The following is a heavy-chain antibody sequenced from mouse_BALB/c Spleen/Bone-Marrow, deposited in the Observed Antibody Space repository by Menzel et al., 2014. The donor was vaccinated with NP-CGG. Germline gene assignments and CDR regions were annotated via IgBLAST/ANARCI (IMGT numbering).Heavy chain of an antibody. J-gene: IGHJ3*01. CDR1: GFTFSSYT. CDR3: TRDRYYGNSFAY. D-gene: IGHD2-1*01. Sequence: EVKLMESGGGLVKPGGSLKLSCAASGFTFSSYTMSWIRQTPEKRLEWVATISSGGSYTYYPDSVKGRFTISGDNAKNTLYLQMISLKSEDTAMYYCTRDRYYGNSFAYWGQGTLVTVSA. CDR2: ISSGGSYT. V-gene: IGHV5-6-4*01.